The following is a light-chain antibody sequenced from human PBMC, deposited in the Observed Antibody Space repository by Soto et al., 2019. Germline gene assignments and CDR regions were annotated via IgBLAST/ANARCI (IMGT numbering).Light chain of an antibody. CDR3: SSYTSSSTLVL. CDR1: SSDVGGYNY. Sequence: QSALTQPASVSGSPGQSITISCTGTSSDVGGYNYVSWYQQHPGKAPQLMIYDVSNRPSGVSNRFSGSKSDNTASLTISGLQAEDEADYYCSSYTSSSTLVLFGGGTKVTVL. V-gene: IGLV2-14*03. J-gene: IGLJ2*01. CDR2: DVS.